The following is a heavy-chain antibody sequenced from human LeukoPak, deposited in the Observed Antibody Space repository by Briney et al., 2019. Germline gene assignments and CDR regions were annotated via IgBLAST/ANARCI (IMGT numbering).Heavy chain of an antibody. V-gene: IGHV3-49*03. CDR1: GFTFGDYA. Sequence: GRSLRLSCTASGFTFGDYAMSWFRQAPGKGLEWVGFIRSKAYGGTTEYAASVKGRFTISRDDSNSIAYLQMNSLKTEDTAVYYCTRDFQSLRSAHYYDSSGYPDYWGQGTLVTVSS. D-gene: IGHD3-22*01. J-gene: IGHJ4*02. CDR3: TRDFQSLRSAHYYDSSGYPDY. CDR2: IRSKAYGGTT.